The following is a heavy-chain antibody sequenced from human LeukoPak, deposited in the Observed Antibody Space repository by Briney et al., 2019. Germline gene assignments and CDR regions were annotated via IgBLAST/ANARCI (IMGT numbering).Heavy chain of an antibody. CDR1: GFSFSSYW. J-gene: IGHJ3*02. Sequence: PGGSLRLSCAASGFSFSSYWMSWVRQAPGKGLEWVANIKQDGREKYYVDSVKGRFTISRDNAKNSLCLQMNSLRAEDTAVYYCVGWGNVDVVVITTRETFDAFDIWGQGTMVTVSS. V-gene: IGHV3-7*01. CDR3: VGWGNVDVVVITTRETFDAFDI. CDR2: IKQDGREK. D-gene: IGHD3-22*01.